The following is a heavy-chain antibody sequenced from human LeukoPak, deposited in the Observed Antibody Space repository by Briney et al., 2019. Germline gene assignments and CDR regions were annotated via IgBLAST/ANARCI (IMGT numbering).Heavy chain of an antibody. CDR3: ARVGRERWLPHMKASYYFGY. CDR2: INHSGST. Sequence: SETLSLTCAVYGGSFSGYYWSWIRQPPGKGLEWIGEINHSGSTNYNPSLKSRVTISVDTSKNQFSLKLSSVAAADTAVYYCARVGRERWLPHMKASYYFGYWGQGTLVTVSS. D-gene: IGHD5-24*01. V-gene: IGHV4-34*01. CDR1: GGSFSGYY. J-gene: IGHJ4*02.